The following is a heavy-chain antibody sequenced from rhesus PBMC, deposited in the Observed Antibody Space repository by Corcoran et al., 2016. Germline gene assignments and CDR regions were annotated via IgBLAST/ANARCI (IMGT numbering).Heavy chain of an antibody. CDR2: IYATSAST. CDR1: GGSISAYHY. V-gene: IGHV4-73*01. J-gene: IGHJ6*01. Sequence: QVQLQQWGEGLVKPSETLSLTCAVYGGSISAYHYWSWIRQPPGKGLEWIGYIYATSASTNYNPSLKNRVAISKDRYKKQCSLKLTSVTAADTAVYYCARGGTGGLDSWGQGVVVTVSS. D-gene: IGHD5-24*01. CDR3: ARGGTGGLDS.